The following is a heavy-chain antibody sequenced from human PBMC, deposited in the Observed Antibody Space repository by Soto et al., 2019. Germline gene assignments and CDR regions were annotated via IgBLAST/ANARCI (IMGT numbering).Heavy chain of an antibody. D-gene: IGHD6-6*01. Sequence: PSETLSLTCTVSGGSISSYSWSWIRQPPGKGLEWIGYIFYSGGTHYNPSLKSRVTISVDTSKNQFSLKLTSVTAADTAVYYCVRVSSSSLTYFGYWGQGTLVTVSS. J-gene: IGHJ4*02. CDR1: GGSISSYS. CDR2: IFYSGGT. CDR3: VRVSSSSLTYFGY. V-gene: IGHV4-59*01.